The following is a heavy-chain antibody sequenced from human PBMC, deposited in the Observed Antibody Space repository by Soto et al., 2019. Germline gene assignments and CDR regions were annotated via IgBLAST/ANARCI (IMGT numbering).Heavy chain of an antibody. CDR1: CGSISSGGYY. Sequence: PSETLSLTCTVSCGSISSGGYYWSWIRQHPGKGLEWIGYIYYSGSTYYNPSLKSRVTISVDTSKNQLSLKLSSVTAADTAVYYCAKHAHCSGGSCYVGAWFDPWGQGTLVTVSS. CDR3: AKHAHCSGGSCYVGAWFDP. CDR2: IYYSGST. V-gene: IGHV4-31*03. J-gene: IGHJ5*02. D-gene: IGHD2-15*01.